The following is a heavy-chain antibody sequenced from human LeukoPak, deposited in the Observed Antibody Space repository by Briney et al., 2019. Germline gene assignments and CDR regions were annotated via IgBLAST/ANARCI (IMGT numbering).Heavy chain of an antibody. V-gene: IGHV3-43*01. J-gene: IGHJ3*02. CDR1: GFTFDDYT. Sequence: GGSLRLSCAASGFTFDDYTMHWVCQAPGKGLEWVSLISWDGGSTYYADSVKGRFTISRDNSKNSLYLQMNSLRTEDTALYYCAKDSRSGSYGFPDIWGQGTMVTVSS. CDR3: AKDSRSGSYGFPDI. CDR2: ISWDGGST. D-gene: IGHD1-26*01.